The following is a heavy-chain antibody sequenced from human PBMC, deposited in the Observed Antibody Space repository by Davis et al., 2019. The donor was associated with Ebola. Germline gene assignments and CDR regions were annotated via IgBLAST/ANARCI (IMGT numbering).Heavy chain of an antibody. V-gene: IGHV5-51*01. J-gene: IGHJ4*02. CDR3: ARPQKRSGWYDVDY. Sequence: GESLKISCKGSGYSFTSYWIGWVRQMPGKGLEWVGIIYPGDSDTSYSPSFQGQVTISADKSISTAYLQWSSLKVSDTAMYYCARPQKRSGWYDVDYWGQGTLVTVSS. CDR2: IYPGDSDT. CDR1: GYSFTSYW. D-gene: IGHD6-19*01.